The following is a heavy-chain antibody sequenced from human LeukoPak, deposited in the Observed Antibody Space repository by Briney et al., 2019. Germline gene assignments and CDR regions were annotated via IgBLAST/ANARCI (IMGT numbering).Heavy chain of an antibody. Sequence: SETLSLTCTVSGGSISGYYWSWIRQPPGEGLQWIGYIYNSGFTDYNPSLKSRVAISADTSKNQFSLRVTSVTAADTAVYYCARYRAFDIWGRGTLVTVSS. CDR1: GGSISGYY. CDR2: IYNSGFT. J-gene: IGHJ3*02. V-gene: IGHV4-59*01. CDR3: ARYRAFDI.